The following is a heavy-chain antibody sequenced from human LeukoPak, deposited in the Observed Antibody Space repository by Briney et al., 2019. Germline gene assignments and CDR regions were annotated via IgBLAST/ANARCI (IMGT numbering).Heavy chain of an antibody. Sequence: PGGSLRLSCAASGFTFSNYWIHWVRQAPGKGLEWVAVIWYDGSNKYYADSVKGRFTTSRDNSKNTLYLQMNSLRAEDTAVYYCAREGWLQYFDYWGQGTLVTVSS. CDR2: IWYDGSNK. D-gene: IGHD5-24*01. J-gene: IGHJ4*02. V-gene: IGHV3-33*08. CDR1: GFTFSNYW. CDR3: AREGWLQYFDY.